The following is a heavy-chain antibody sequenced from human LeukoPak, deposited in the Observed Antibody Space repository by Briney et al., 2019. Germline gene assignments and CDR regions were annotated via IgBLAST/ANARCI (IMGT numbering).Heavy chain of an antibody. CDR3: ARGVTGGWYGDFQH. Sequence: SETLSLTCTVSGGSINTYFWSWIRQPPGKGLEWIGYIYYTGSTNYNPSLKSRVTISVDTSKNQFSLKLSSVTAADTAVYYCARGVTGGWYGDFQHWGQGTLVTVSS. J-gene: IGHJ1*01. CDR2: IYYTGST. V-gene: IGHV4-59*01. D-gene: IGHD6-19*01. CDR1: GGSINTYF.